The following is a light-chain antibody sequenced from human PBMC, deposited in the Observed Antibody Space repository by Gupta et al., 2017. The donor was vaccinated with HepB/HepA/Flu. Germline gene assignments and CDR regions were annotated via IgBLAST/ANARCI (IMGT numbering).Light chain of an antibody. V-gene: IGKV3-20*01. CDR1: ENIRKTY. J-gene: IGKJ4*01. CDR2: GAS. Sequence: IVLTQSPDTLSLSPGDRVTLSCRASENIRKTYVAWYQQRPGQAPRLLIYGASRRATGISDRFSASGSGTDFTLTITRLEPEDFAVYYCQQDVSFPLTFGGGTKVEIK. CDR3: QQDVSFPLT.